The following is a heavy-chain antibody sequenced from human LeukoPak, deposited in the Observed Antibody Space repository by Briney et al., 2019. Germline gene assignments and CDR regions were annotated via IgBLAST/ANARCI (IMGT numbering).Heavy chain of an antibody. V-gene: IGHV3-23*01. J-gene: IGHJ3*02. CDR2: TSGSGGST. Sequence: RGGSLRLSCAASRFTFCSYAIRWGRQAPGKRLEWVSATSGSGGSTYYADSVKGRFTISRDNAKNTLYLQMNSLRAEDTAVYYCAKDRIAAAVHDAFDIWGQGTMVTVSS. CDR1: RFTFCSYA. D-gene: IGHD6-13*01. CDR3: AKDRIAAAVHDAFDI.